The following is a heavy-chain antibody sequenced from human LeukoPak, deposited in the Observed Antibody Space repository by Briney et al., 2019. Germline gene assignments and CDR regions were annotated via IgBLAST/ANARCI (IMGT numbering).Heavy chain of an antibody. D-gene: IGHD3-10*01. Sequence: LSGGSLRLSCAASGFTFSSYAMHWVRHAPGKGLECVAVISYDGSNKYYADSVKGRFTISRDNSKNTLYLQMNSLRAEDTAVYYCAKDSGEFDYGGQGTLVTVS. CDR3: AKDSGEFDY. CDR2: ISYDGSNK. CDR1: GFTFSSYA. J-gene: IGHJ4*02. V-gene: IGHV3-30-3*01.